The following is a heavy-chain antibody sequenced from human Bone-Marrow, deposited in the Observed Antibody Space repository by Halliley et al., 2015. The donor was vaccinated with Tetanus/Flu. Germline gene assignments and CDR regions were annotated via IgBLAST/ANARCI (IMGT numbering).Heavy chain of an antibody. CDR2: ITGSGGDT. CDR1: GFTFSNYV. CDR3: AKFAGGNDSGALWRNGMAV. D-gene: IGHD3-10*01. J-gene: IGHJ6*02. Sequence: SLRLSCAASGFTFSNYVMTWVRQAPGKGLEWVSAITGSGGDTYYADSVKGRFSISRDKSKSTVSLQMRSLRGEDTAVYYCAKFAGGNDSGALWRNGMAVWGQGTSVTVSS. V-gene: IGHV3-23*01.